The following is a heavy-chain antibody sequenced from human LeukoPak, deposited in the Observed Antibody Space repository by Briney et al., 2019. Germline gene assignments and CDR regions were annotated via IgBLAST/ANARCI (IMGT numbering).Heavy chain of an antibody. CDR2: IRPHTGET. Sequence: ASVKVSCKASGYNFPSYGINWVRQAPGQGLEWMGWIRPHTGETNSAQRFQDRVTMTTDTSTTTAYMELRSLRFDVTAVYYCARDRGGKGSAIFYWGQGSLVTVSS. CDR3: ARDRGGKGSAIFY. D-gene: IGHD2-2*01. J-gene: IGHJ4*02. CDR1: GYNFPSYG. V-gene: IGHV1-18*01.